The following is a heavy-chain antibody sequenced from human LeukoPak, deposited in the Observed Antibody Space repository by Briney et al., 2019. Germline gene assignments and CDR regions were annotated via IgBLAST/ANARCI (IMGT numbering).Heavy chain of an antibody. CDR3: AKDNGVEMATDFDY. D-gene: IGHD5-24*01. J-gene: IGHJ4*02. V-gene: IGHV3-23*01. CDR2: ISGSGGNT. CDR1: GFTFSSYA. Sequence: PGGSLRLSCAASGFTFSSYAMSWVRQAPGKGLEWVSAISGSGGNTYYADSVKGRFTISRDNSKNTLYLQMNSLRAEDTAVYYCAKDNGVEMATDFDYWGQGTLVTVSS.